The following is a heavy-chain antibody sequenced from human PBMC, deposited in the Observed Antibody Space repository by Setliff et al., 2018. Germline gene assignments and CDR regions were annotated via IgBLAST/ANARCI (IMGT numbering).Heavy chain of an antibody. Sequence: SETLSLTCTVSGGSVRGYYWSWIRQPPGKGLEWIGYMYYSGDTNYNPSLKSRVTISVDTSKNQFSLKLSSVTAADTAVYYCARQGGRRTGLAMAIRYYYYYMDVWGKGTTVTVSS. V-gene: IGHV4-59*08. CDR3: ARQGGRRTGLAMAIRYYYYYMDV. D-gene: IGHD5-18*01. J-gene: IGHJ6*03. CDR1: GGSVRGYY. CDR2: MYYSGDT.